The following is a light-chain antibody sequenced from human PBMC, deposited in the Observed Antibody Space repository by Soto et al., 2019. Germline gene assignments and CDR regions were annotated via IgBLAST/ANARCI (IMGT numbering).Light chain of an antibody. V-gene: IGLV1-40*01. CDR3: QSFDTRLNSVV. CDR2: GNN. Sequence: QAVVTQPPSVSGAPGQRVTISCTGSSSNIGAGYDVHWYQQFPGTAPKLLIYGNNNRPSGVPDRFSGSKSGTSASLAITGLQAEDDVDYYCQSFDTRLNSVVFGGGTKGTVL. CDR1: SSNIGAGYD. J-gene: IGLJ2*01.